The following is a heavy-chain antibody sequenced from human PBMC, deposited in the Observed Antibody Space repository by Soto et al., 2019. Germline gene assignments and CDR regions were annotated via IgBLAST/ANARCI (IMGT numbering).Heavy chain of an antibody. J-gene: IGHJ5*02. Sequence: ASVKVSCKATGYTFSNYAIRWLRHAPGQGLEWSGWINVYTGDTKYPRTFQGRVTMTPDTSKMDSSLKLRSVTAADTAVYYCARLGRQQLVWTNWFDPWGRGTLVTVSS. CDR1: GYTFSNYA. V-gene: IGHV1-18*01. D-gene: IGHD6-13*01. CDR2: INVYTGDT. CDR3: ARLGRQQLVWTNWFDP.